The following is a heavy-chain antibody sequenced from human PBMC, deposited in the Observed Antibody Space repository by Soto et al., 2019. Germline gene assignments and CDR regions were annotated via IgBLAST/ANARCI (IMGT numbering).Heavy chain of an antibody. CDR2: IYPGDSDT. Sequence: PGESLKISCKGSGYSFTSYWIGWVRQMPGKGLEWMGIIYPGDSDTRYSPSFQGQVTIPADKSISTAYLQWSSLKASDTVMYYCARRMRGNQLLIYGGYGMDVWGQGTTVTVSS. J-gene: IGHJ6*02. V-gene: IGHV5-51*01. D-gene: IGHD2-2*01. CDR3: ARRMRGNQLLIYGGYGMDV. CDR1: GYSFTSYW.